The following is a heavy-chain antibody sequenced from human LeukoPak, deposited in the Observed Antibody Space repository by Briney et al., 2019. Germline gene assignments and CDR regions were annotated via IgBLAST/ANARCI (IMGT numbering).Heavy chain of an antibody. V-gene: IGHV3-7*01. Sequence: GGSLRLSCAASGFTFSTYWMSWVRQAPGKGLEWVANIQEDGKKENYVDSVRGRFTISRDNAKNSIYLQMNSLRVEDTAVYYCAKDIVGGGDDYWGQGTLVIVSS. CDR1: GFTFSTYW. J-gene: IGHJ4*02. CDR2: IQEDGKKE. D-gene: IGHD2-21*02. CDR3: AKDIVGGGDDY.